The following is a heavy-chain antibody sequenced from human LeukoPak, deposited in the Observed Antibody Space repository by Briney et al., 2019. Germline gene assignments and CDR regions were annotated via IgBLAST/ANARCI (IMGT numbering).Heavy chain of an antibody. CDR1: GFTFSSYG. Sequence: GGSLRLSCAASGFTFSSYGMNWVRQAPGKGLEWLSSISSSSSYIYYADSVKGRFTISRDNAKNSLYLQMNSLRAEDTAVYYCARDCSGGSCYDYWGQGTLVTVSS. V-gene: IGHV3-21*01. CDR3: ARDCSGGSCYDY. CDR2: ISSSSSYI. J-gene: IGHJ4*02. D-gene: IGHD2-15*01.